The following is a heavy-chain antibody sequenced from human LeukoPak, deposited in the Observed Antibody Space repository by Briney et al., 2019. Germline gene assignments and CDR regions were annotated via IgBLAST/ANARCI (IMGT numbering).Heavy chain of an antibody. Sequence: SVRVSCKASGGTFSKYTISWVRQRPGQGLEWMGGITPLFGTANYAQKFQGRVTITADESASTAYMELSSLRSEDTAVYYCARDSSDIRSFIAHWGQGTLVTVSS. J-gene: IGHJ1*01. V-gene: IGHV1-69*13. CDR2: ITPLFGTA. CDR1: GGTFSKYT. CDR3: ARDSSDIRSFIAH. D-gene: IGHD2-15*01.